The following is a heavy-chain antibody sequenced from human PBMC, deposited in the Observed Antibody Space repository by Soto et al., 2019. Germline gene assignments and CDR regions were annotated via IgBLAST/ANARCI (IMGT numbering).Heavy chain of an antibody. CDR2: ISAHNGNT. V-gene: IGHV1-18*01. D-gene: IGHD1-1*01. CDR1: GYGFTTYG. CDR3: ARGRYGDY. Sequence: QIHLVQSGAEVKKPGASVKVSCKGSGYGFTTYGLTWVRQAPGQGLEWMAWISAHNGNTNYAQKLQGRVTVTRDTSTSTAYMELRSRRSDDTAVYYCARGRYGDYWGQGALVTVSS. J-gene: IGHJ4*02.